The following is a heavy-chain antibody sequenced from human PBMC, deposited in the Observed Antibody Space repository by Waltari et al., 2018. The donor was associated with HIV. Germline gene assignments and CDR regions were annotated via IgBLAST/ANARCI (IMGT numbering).Heavy chain of an antibody. CDR2: IGLKGIT. Sequence: QVQLQQWGAGLLKPSETLSLTCAVYGGSFRGYFWAWIRPPPGTGLEWMGEIGLKGITNYNPSLKSRVSISVDTSKNQFSLKLTSVTVADTAVYYCARGRMTAVTSPVYFDYWGQGTLATVSA. CDR3: ARGRMTAVTSPVYFDY. J-gene: IGHJ4*02. V-gene: IGHV4-34*01. CDR1: GGSFRGYF. D-gene: IGHD4-17*01.